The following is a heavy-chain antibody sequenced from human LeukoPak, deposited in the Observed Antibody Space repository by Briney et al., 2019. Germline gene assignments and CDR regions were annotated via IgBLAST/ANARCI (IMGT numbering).Heavy chain of an antibody. CDR2: INPSGGST. V-gene: IGHV1-46*01. D-gene: IGHD1-26*01. CDR3: AREGVGATTRKDRWFDP. Sequence: ASVKVSCKASGYTFTSYYMHWVRQAPGQGLEWMGIINPSGGSTSYAQKFQGRVTMTRDMSTSTVYMELSSLRSEDTAVYYCAREGVGATTRKDRWFDPWGQGTLVTVSS. J-gene: IGHJ5*02. CDR1: GYTFTSYY.